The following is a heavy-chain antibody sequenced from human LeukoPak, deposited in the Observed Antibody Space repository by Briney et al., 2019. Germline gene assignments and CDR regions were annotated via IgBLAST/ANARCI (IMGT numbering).Heavy chain of an antibody. CDR3: AKRGVVIRVILVGFHKEAYYFDS. CDR2: ITDSGGRT. CDR1: GITLSNYG. Sequence: GGSLRLSCAVSGITLSNYGMSWVRQAPGRGLEWVAGITDSGGRTNYADSVKGRFTISRDNPKNTLYLQMNSLRAEDTAVYFCAKRGVVIRVILVGFHKEAYYFDSWGQGALVTVSS. D-gene: IGHD3-22*01. V-gene: IGHV3-23*01. J-gene: IGHJ4*02.